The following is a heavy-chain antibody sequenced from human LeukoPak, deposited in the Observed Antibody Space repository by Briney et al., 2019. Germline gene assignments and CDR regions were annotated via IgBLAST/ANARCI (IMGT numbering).Heavy chain of an antibody. J-gene: IGHJ4*02. CDR1: GFTVSSNY. Sequence: GRSLRLSCAASGFTVSSNYMSWVRQAPGKGLEWVSVIYSGGSTYYADSVKGRFTISRDNSKNTLYLQMNSLRAEDTAVYYCARDPYYGSGFDYWGQGTLVTVSS. D-gene: IGHD3-10*01. CDR3: ARDPYYGSGFDY. V-gene: IGHV3-66*01. CDR2: IYSGGST.